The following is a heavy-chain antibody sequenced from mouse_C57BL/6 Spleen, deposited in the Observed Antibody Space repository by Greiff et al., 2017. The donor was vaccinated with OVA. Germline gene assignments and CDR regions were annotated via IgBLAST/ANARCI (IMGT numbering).Heavy chain of an antibody. J-gene: IGHJ3*01. Sequence: VQLQQPGAELVKPGASVKLSCKASGYTFTSYWMHWVKQRPGQGLEWIGMIHPNSGSTNYNEKFKSKATLTADKSSITASMQLSSLTSEDSAVYYCARSSITTVGAYGGQGTLVTVSA. V-gene: IGHV1-64*01. CDR3: ARSSITTVGAY. CDR2: IHPNSGST. D-gene: IGHD1-1*01. CDR1: GYTFTSYW.